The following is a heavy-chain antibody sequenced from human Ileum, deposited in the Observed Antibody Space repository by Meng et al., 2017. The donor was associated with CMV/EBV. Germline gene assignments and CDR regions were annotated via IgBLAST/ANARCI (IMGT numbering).Heavy chain of an antibody. Sequence: SETLSLTCSVYGGSFSGHFWSWIRQPPGKGLEWIGEINHVGSTNYNPSLKSRVSMSLDASKNQFSLKLRSVTAADTAVYHCARGDFSNNGGIYYSGMNVWGQGTTVTVSS. J-gene: IGHJ6*02. CDR1: GGSFSGHF. CDR2: INHVGST. V-gene: IGHV4-34*01. D-gene: IGHD4-11*01. CDR3: ARGDFSNNGGIYYSGMNV.